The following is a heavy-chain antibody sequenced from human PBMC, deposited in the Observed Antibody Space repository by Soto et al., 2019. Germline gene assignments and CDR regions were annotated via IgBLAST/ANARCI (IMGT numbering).Heavy chain of an antibody. CDR3: ARLPFNDYVDFTGHDY. V-gene: IGHV5-51*01. CDR1: GYSFTSYW. CDR2: IYPGDSDT. J-gene: IGHJ4*02. Sequence: RGESLKISCKGSGYSFTSYWIGWVRQMPGKGLEWMGIIYPGDSDTRYSPSFQGQVTISADKSISTAYLQWSSLKASDTAMYYCARLPFNDYVDFTGHDYWGQGTLVTVSS. D-gene: IGHD3-16*01.